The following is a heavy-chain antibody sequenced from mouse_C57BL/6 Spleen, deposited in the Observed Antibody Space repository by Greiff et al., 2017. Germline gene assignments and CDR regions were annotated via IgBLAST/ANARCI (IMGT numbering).Heavy chain of an antibody. CDR1: GYAFSSSW. CDR2: LYPGDGDT. V-gene: IGHV1-82*01. D-gene: IGHD1-1*01. Sequence: QVQLQQSGPELVKPGASVKISCKASGYAFSSSWMNWVQQRPGKGLEWIGRLYPGDGDTTYTGQFQGPATLTADKSSRTAYMQRISLTSEDSAVYFCASAPSYYYCSSSPWFAYWGQGTLVTVSA. J-gene: IGHJ3*01. CDR3: ASAPSYYYCSSSPWFAY.